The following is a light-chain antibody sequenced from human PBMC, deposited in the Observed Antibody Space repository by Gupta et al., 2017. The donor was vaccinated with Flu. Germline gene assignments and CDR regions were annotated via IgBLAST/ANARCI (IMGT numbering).Light chain of an antibody. J-gene: IGKJ1*01. Sequence: EIVLTQSPATLSLSPGERATHSCRASQSIYIYLAWYQQKPGQAPRLLIYDASNRATGIPARFSGSGSGTDFTLTISSLEPEDSAVYYCQQRGNWPPWTFGQGTKVEIK. CDR2: DAS. V-gene: IGKV3-11*01. CDR1: QSIYIY. CDR3: QQRGNWPPWT.